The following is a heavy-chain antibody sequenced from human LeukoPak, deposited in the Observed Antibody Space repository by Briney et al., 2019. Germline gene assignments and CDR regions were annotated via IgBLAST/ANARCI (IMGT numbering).Heavy chain of an antibody. CDR1: GFTISSHG. D-gene: IGHD6-6*01. CDR2: LHSNGNNK. CDR3: AGSFSAREYFEH. J-gene: IGHJ1*01. V-gene: IGHV3-30*02. Sequence: GGSLRLSCAASGFTISSHGMHWVRQAPGKGLEWVAFLHSNGNNKYYADVVKGRFAISRDNSKNTLHLQMNSLRPEDTAVYYCAGSFSAREYFEHWGQGTLVTVSS.